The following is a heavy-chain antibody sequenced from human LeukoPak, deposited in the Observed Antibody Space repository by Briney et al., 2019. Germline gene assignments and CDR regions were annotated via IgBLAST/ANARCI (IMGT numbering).Heavy chain of an antibody. Sequence: SVKVSCKASGGTFSSYAISWVRQAPGQGLEWMGRIIPILGIANYAQKFQGRVTITADKSTSTAYMELSRLRSEDTAVYYCAREGGYDDGEDYGDYVRDYWGQGALVTVSS. V-gene: IGHV1-69*04. CDR2: IIPILGIA. CDR3: AREGGYDDGEDYGDYVRDY. D-gene: IGHD4-17*01. CDR1: GGTFSSYA. J-gene: IGHJ4*02.